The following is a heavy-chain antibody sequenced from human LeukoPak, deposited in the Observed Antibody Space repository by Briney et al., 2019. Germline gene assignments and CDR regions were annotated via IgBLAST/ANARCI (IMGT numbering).Heavy chain of an antibody. CDR3: ASNTVAGTFDS. CDR2: ISSSGSTI. J-gene: IGHJ4*02. V-gene: IGHV3-48*03. D-gene: IGHD6-19*01. CDR1: GFTFSHYE. Sequence: PGGSLRLSCAASGFTFSHYEMNWVRQAPGKGLEWVSYISSSGSTIYYADSVKGRFTISRDNAKDSLYLHMNSLRAEDTAVYYCASNTVAGTFDSWGQGTLVTVSS.